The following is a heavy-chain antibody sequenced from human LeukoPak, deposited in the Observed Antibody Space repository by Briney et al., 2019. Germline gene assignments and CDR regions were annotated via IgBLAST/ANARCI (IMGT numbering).Heavy chain of an antibody. CDR3: ARSFLQL. D-gene: IGHD1-1*01. V-gene: IGHV3-7*02. Sequence: GGSLRLSCAASGFTFSNYWMSWVRQAPEKGLEWVANIKQDGSDKYYVDPVKGRFTISRDNARNSLYLEMNSLRVEDTAVYYCARSFLQLWGQGTLVTVSS. CDR1: GFTFSNYW. J-gene: IGHJ4*02. CDR2: IKQDGSDK.